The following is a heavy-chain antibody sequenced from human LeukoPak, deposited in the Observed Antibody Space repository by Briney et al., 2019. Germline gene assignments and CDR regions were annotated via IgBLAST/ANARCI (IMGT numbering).Heavy chain of an antibody. CDR2: IYYSGNT. D-gene: IGHD2-15*01. V-gene: IGHV4-39*01. J-gene: IGHJ4*02. CDR1: GGSISSSNYY. CDR3: ARRGYCSGGSCYVSY. Sequence: SETLSLTCTVSGGSISSSNYYWDWIRQPPGKGLEWIGSIYYSGNTYYNPSLKSRVTISVDTSKNQFSLKLNSVTAADTAVYYCARRGYCSGGSCYVSYWGQGTLVTVSS.